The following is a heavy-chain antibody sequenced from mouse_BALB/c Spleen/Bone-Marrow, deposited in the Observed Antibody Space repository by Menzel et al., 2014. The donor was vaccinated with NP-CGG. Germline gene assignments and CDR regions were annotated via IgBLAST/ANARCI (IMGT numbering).Heavy chain of an antibody. Sequence: EVMLVESGGGLVKPGGSLKLSCAASGFAFSGYDMSWVRQTPEKRLEWVAYISSGGINTYYTDSVKGRFTISRDNAKDTRYLQMNSRKAEDAAMYYCARQRGYADAMDYWGQGTSVTVSS. V-gene: IGHV5-12-1*01. CDR2: ISSGGINT. CDR3: ARQRGYADAMDY. D-gene: IGHD2-2*01. CDR1: GFAFSGYD. J-gene: IGHJ4*01.